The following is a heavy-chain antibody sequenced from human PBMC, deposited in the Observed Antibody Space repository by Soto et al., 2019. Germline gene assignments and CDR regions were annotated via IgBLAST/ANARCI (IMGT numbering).Heavy chain of an antibody. D-gene: IGHD3-22*01. CDR1: GFTFSSYG. V-gene: IGHV3-30*18. CDR2: ISYDGSNK. Sequence: ESGGGVVQPGRSLRLSCAASGFTFSSYGMHWVRQAPGKGLEWVAVISYDGSNKYYADSVKGRFTISRDNSKNTLYLQMNSLRAEDTAVYYCAKDGTYYYDSSGYYSPNYFDYWGQGTLVTVSS. CDR3: AKDGTYYYDSSGYYSPNYFDY. J-gene: IGHJ4*02.